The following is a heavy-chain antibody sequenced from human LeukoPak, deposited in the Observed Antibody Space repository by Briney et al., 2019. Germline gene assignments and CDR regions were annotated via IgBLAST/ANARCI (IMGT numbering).Heavy chain of an antibody. J-gene: IGHJ4*02. V-gene: IGHV3-21*01. Sequence: GGSLRLSCAASGFTFSSYSMNWVRQAPGKGLEWVSSISSSSSYIYYADSVKGRFTISRDNAKNSLYLQMNSLRAEDTAVYYCARLRRRDGYSYFDYWGQGTLVTVSS. CDR2: ISSSSSYI. D-gene: IGHD5-24*01. CDR3: ARLRRRDGYSYFDY. CDR1: GFTFSSYS.